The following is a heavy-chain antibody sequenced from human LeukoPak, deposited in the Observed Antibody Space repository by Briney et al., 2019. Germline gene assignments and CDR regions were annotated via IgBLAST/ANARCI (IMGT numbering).Heavy chain of an antibody. V-gene: IGHV3-21*01. J-gene: IGHJ5*02. Sequence: GGSLRLSCAASGFTFSSYSMNWVRQAPGKGLEWVSSISSSSSYIYYADSVKGRFTISRDNAKNSLYLQMNSLRAEDTAVYYCARDTLPHDYGAWFDPWGQGTLVTVSS. CDR3: ARDTLPHDYGAWFDP. CDR1: GFTFSSYS. CDR2: ISSSSSYI. D-gene: IGHD4-17*01.